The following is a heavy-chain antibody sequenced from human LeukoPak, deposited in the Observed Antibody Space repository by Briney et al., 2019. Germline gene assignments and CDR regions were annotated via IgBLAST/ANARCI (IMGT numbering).Heavy chain of an antibody. CDR2: ISSSGSTI. V-gene: IGHV3-11*01. Sequence: PGGSLRLSCAASGFTFSDYYMSWIRQAPGKGLEWVSCISSSGSTIYYADSVKGRFTISRDNSKNTLYLQMNSLRAEDTAVYYCARGGSYLSAFDIWGQGTMVTVSS. CDR1: GFTFSDYY. J-gene: IGHJ3*02. D-gene: IGHD1-26*01. CDR3: ARGGSYLSAFDI.